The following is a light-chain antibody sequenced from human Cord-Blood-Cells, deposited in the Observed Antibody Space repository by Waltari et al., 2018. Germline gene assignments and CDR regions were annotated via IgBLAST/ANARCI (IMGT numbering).Light chain of an antibody. CDR1: QSVSSN. CDR3: QQYNNWPPVT. CDR2: GAS. V-gene: IGKV3-15*01. J-gene: IGKJ5*01. Sequence: EIVMPQSPATLSVSPGERATLSCRASQSVSSNLAWYQQKPGQAPRPLIYGASTRATGIPARFSGSGSGTEFTLTISSLQSEDFAVYYCQQYNNWPPVTFGQGTRLEIK.